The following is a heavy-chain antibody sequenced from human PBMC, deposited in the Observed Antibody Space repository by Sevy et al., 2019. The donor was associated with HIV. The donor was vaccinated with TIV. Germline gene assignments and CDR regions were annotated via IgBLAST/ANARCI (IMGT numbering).Heavy chain of an antibody. Sequence: GGSLRLSCAISGFTVNDKYIIWVRQAPGQGLEWVSVIFSSGSTYYADSAKGRFTISRDNSKNTVYLQMSSLRAEDTAVYYCVSLFLSYRSGWSDFDYWGQGTLVTVSS. CDR2: IFSSGST. J-gene: IGHJ4*02. D-gene: IGHD6-19*01. V-gene: IGHV3-66*02. CDR3: VSLFLSYRSGWSDFDY. CDR1: GFTVNDKY.